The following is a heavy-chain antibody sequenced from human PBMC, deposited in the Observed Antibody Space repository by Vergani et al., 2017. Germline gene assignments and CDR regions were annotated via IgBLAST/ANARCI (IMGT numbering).Heavy chain of an antibody. D-gene: IGHD4-11*01. Sequence: QVQLVESAGGVVQPGGSLRLSCAASGFTFRNFGMHCIRQAPGQGLEWLAYIGKDGINTRYRDAVKGRFTVSGDISKDILYLQIDSLRSEDTALYYCVKYWRDYTDGVPDSWGQGTLVIVSS. CDR2: IGKDGINT. CDR1: GFTFRNFG. CDR3: VKYWRDYTDGVPDS. V-gene: IGHV3-30*02. J-gene: IGHJ4*02.